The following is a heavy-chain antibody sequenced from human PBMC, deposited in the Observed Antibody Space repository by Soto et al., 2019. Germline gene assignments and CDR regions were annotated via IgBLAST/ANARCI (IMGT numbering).Heavy chain of an antibody. CDR2: ISGSGGST. J-gene: IGHJ4*02. CDR1: GFTFSSYA. V-gene: IGHV3-23*01. D-gene: IGHD4-17*01. CDR3: AKPDNDYGDYAGY. Sequence: GGSLRLSCAASGFTFSSYAMSWVRQAPGKGLEWVSAISGSGGSTYYADSGKGRFTISRDNSKNTLYLQMNSLRAEDTAVYYCAKPDNDYGDYAGYWGQGTLVTVSS.